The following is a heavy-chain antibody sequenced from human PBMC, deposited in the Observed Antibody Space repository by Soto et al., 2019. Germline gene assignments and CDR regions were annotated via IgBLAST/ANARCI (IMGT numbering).Heavy chain of an antibody. CDR1: GGSFSGYY. CDR2: INHSGST. J-gene: IGHJ6*02. Sequence: PSETLSLTCAVYGGSFSGYYWSGIRQPPGKGLEWIGEINHSGSTNYNPSLKSRVTISVDTSKNQFSLKLSSVTAADTAVYYCARAAAVWYYYYGMDVWGQGTTVTVSS. V-gene: IGHV4-34*01. CDR3: ARAAAVWYYYYGMDV. D-gene: IGHD1-20*01.